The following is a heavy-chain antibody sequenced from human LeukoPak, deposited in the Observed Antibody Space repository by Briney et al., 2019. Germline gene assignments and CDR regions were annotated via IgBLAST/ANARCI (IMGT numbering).Heavy chain of an antibody. CDR2: IYSGGST. J-gene: IGHJ4*02. CDR3: ARFTLPAATGYYFDY. CDR1: GFTVSSNY. V-gene: IGHV3-66*02. Sequence: PGGSLRLSCAASGFTVSSNYMSWVRQAPGKGLEWVSVIYSGGSTYYADSVKGRFTISRDNSKNTLYLQMNSLRAEDTAVYYCARFTLPAATGYYFDYWGQGTLVTVSS. D-gene: IGHD2-2*01.